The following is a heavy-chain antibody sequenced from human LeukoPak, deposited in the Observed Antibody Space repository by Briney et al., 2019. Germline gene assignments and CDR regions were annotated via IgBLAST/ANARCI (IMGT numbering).Heavy chain of an antibody. CDR3: ARDRVHGRIAAAGTGVGY. J-gene: IGHJ4*02. Sequence: SVKVSCKASGYTFTGYYMHWVRQAPGQGLEWMGWINPNSGGTNYAQKFQSRVTMTRDTSISTAYMELSRLRSDDTAVYYCARDRVHGRIAAAGTGVGYWGQGTLVTVSS. CDR2: INPNSGGT. V-gene: IGHV1-2*02. D-gene: IGHD6-13*01. CDR1: GYTFTGYY.